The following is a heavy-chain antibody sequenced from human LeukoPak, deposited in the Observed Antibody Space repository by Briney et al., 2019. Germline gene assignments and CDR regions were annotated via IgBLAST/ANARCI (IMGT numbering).Heavy chain of an antibody. V-gene: IGHV1-69*13. D-gene: IGHD2-21*02. CDR3: ARDRGAYCGGDCYSPFPFDY. J-gene: IGHJ4*02. CDR1: GGTFSSYA. Sequence: SVKVSCKASGGTFSSYAISWVRQAPGQGLEWMGRIIPIFGTANYAQKFQGRVTITADESTSTAYMELSSLRSEDTAVYYCARDRGAYCGGDCYSPFPFDYWGQGTLVTVSS. CDR2: IIPIFGTA.